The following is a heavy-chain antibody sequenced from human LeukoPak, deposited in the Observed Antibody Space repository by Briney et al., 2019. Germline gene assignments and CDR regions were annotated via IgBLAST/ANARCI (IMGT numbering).Heavy chain of an antibody. V-gene: IGHV1-8*01. J-gene: IGHJ4*02. CDR2: MNPNSGNT. CDR3: ASGSYYYDSSGLDY. CDR1: GYTFTSYD. Sequence: ASVKVSCKASGYTFTSYDINWVRQATGQGLEWMGWMNPNSGNTGYAQKFQGRVTMTRNTSISTAYMEPSSLRSVDTAVYYRASGSYYYDSSGLDYWGQGTLVTVSS. D-gene: IGHD3-22*01.